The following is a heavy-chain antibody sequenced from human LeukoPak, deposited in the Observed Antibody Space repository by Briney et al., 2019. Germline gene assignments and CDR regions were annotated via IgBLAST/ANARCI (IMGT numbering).Heavy chain of an antibody. V-gene: IGHV3-7*01. CDR1: GFTFSSYA. Sequence: PGGSLRLSCAASGFTFSSYAMSWVRQAPGKGLEWVANIKQDGSEKYYVDSVKGRFTIFRDNAKNSLYLQMNSLRAEDTAVYYCERAKWELPYYYYYYYMDVWGKGTTVTVSS. CDR3: ERAKWELPYYYYYYYMDV. CDR2: IKQDGSEK. D-gene: IGHD1-26*01. J-gene: IGHJ6*03.